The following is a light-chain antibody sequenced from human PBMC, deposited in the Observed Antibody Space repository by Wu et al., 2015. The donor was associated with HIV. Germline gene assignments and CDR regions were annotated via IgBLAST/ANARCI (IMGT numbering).Light chain of an antibody. Sequence: DIQMTQSPSSLSASVGDRVTITCRASQGISNSLAWYQQKPGKAPKLLLYAASRLESGVPSRFSGSGSGTDYTLTISSLQPEDFATYYCQQYYSTLGITFGGGTKVEIK. J-gene: IGKJ4*01. CDR1: QGISNS. CDR3: QQYYSTLGIT. V-gene: IGKV1-NL1*01. CDR2: AAS.